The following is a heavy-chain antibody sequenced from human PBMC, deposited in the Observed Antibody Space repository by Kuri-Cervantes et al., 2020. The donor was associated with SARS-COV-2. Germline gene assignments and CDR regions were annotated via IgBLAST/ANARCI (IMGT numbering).Heavy chain of an antibody. V-gene: IGHV1-46*01. Sequence: GESLKISCQASGSIFTNYYMSWVRQAPGQGLYWLGIINPSGGGTSYAQKFQGRVTMTRDTSTITVYMELMSLRSDDTAVYYCARGIVLVVAAMGYFDFWGQGTLVTVSS. CDR3: ARGIVLVVAAMGYFDF. CDR1: GSIFTNYY. CDR2: INPSGGGT. J-gene: IGHJ4*02. D-gene: IGHD2-15*01.